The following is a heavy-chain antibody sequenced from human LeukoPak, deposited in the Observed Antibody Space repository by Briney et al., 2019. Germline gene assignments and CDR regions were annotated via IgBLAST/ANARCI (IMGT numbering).Heavy chain of an antibody. CDR2: INPNSGGT. Sequence: ASVKVSCKASGYTFTSYGISWVRQAPGQGLEWMGWINPNSGGTNYAQKFQGRVTMTRDTSISTAYMELSRLRSDDTAVYYCVRVGFGELSFDYWGQGTLVTVSS. D-gene: IGHD3-10*01. CDR3: VRVGFGELSFDY. J-gene: IGHJ4*02. V-gene: IGHV1-2*02. CDR1: GYTFTSYG.